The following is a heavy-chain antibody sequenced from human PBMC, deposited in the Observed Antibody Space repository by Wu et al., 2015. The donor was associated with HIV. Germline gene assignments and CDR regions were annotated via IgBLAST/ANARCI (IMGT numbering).Heavy chain of an antibody. CDR3: ATTSGGGDSSGYYVSVDAFDI. Sequence: VQLVQLGREVKKAWVLGEGLLQASEALSSYAISWVRQAPGQGLEWMGGIIPIFGTANYAQKFQGRVTITTDESTSTAYMELSSLRSEDTAVYYCATTSGGGDSSGYYVSVDAFDIWGQGTMVTVSS. J-gene: IGHJ3*02. D-gene: IGHD3-22*01. CDR2: IIPIFGTA. V-gene: IGHV1-69*05. CDR1: EALSSYA.